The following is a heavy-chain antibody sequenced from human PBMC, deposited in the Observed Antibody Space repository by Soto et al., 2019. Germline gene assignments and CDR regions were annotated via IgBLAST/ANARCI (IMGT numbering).Heavy chain of an antibody. J-gene: IGHJ4*02. CDR2: ISPYNGNT. D-gene: IGHD3-22*01. CDR3: ARDQNFFDSSGYYEH. Sequence: QIQLVQSAAEVKKPGASVKVSCKTSGYTFVSYGISWVRQAPGQGLEWMGWISPYNGNTNFAQRFRGRVTLTTDTSTDIVYMDLGSLKSDDTAVYYCARDQNFFDSSGYYEHGGQGTLITVSS. CDR1: GYTFVSYG. V-gene: IGHV1-18*04.